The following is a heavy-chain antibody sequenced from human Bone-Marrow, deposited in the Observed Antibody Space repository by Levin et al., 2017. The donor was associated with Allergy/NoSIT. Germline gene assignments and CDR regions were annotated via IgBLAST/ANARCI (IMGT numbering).Heavy chain of an antibody. Sequence: SETLSLTCAVYGGSFSGYYWSWIRQPPGKGLEWIGEINHSGSTNYNPSLKSRVTISVDTSKNQFSLKLSSVTAADTAVYYCARESRGGFRWNEYYYYGMDVWGQGTTVTVSS. CDR2: INHSGST. V-gene: IGHV4-34*01. D-gene: IGHD1-1*01. J-gene: IGHJ6*02. CDR1: GGSFSGYY. CDR3: ARESRGGFRWNEYYYYGMDV.